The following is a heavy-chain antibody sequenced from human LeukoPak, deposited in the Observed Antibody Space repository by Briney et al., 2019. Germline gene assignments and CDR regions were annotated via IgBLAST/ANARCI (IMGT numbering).Heavy chain of an antibody. Sequence: GGSLRLSCAASGFTLNSHWMQWVRQPPGKGLVWVSRIESDGSSTVYADSVKGRFTISRDDAKNTLYLQMNSLRAEDTAVYYCVRDTSGSYWGQGALVTVSS. V-gene: IGHV3-74*01. CDR3: VRDTSGSY. D-gene: IGHD3-22*01. J-gene: IGHJ4*02. CDR2: IESDGSST. CDR1: GFTLNSHW.